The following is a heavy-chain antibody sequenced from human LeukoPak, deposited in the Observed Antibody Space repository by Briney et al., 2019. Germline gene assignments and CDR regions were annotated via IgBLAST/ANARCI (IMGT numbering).Heavy chain of an antibody. Sequence: GSLRLSCVASGFTFSSYWMSWVRQAPGKGLEWVANIKQDGSEKYYVDSVKGRFTISRDNAKNSLYLQMNSLRAEDTAVYYCASLVTLTIAAADPFDYWGQGTLVTVSS. V-gene: IGHV3-7*01. CDR1: GFTFSSYW. CDR2: IKQDGSEK. J-gene: IGHJ4*02. CDR3: ASLVTLTIAAADPFDY. D-gene: IGHD6-13*01.